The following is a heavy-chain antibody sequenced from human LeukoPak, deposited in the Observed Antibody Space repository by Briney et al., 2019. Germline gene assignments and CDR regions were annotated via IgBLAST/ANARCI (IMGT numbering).Heavy chain of an antibody. V-gene: IGHV3-64*01. J-gene: IGHJ4*02. CDR3: ASLFHSSGWYGGVFDY. Sequence: GGSLRLSCAASGFTFSSYAMHWVRQAPGKGLEYVSAISSNGGSTYYANSVKGRFTISRDNSKNTLYLQMGSLRAEDMAAYYCASLFHSSGWYGGVFDYWGQGTLVTVSS. D-gene: IGHD6-19*01. CDR2: ISSNGGST. CDR1: GFTFSSYA.